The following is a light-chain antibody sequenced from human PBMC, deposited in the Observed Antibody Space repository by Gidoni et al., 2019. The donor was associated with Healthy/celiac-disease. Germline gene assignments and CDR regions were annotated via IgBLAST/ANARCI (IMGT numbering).Light chain of an antibody. J-gene: IGKJ2*04. CDR3: QQRSNWPLCS. V-gene: IGKV3-11*01. CDR2: DAS. CDR1: QSVSSY. Sequence: DIVLTQSPATLSLSPGERATLSCRASQSVSSYLAWYQQKPGQAPRLLIYDASNRATGIPARFSGSGSGTDFTLTISSLEPEDLAVYYCQQRSNWPLCSFGQGTKLEIK.